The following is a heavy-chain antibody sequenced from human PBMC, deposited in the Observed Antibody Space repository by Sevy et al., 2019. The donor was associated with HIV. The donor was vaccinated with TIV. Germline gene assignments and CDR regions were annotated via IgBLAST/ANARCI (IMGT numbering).Heavy chain of an antibody. CDR1: GDSVSSNSAA. CDR3: AREGGSYCSSTSWYGGGLFAAAVDY. Sequence: QSQTLSLTCAISGDSVSSNSAAWNWIRQSPSRGLEWLGRTYYRSKWYNDYAVSVKSRITINPDTSKNHFSLQLNSVTPEDTAVYYCAREGGSYCSSTSWYGGGLFAAAVDYWGQGTLVTVSS. J-gene: IGHJ4*02. V-gene: IGHV6-1*01. CDR2: TYYRSKWYN. D-gene: IGHD2-2*01.